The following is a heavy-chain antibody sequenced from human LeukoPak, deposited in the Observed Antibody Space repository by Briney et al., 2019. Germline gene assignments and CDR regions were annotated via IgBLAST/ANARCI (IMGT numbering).Heavy chain of an antibody. J-gene: IGHJ6*03. Sequence: ASVKLSCKASGYTYTGYYMHWVRQAPGQGLEWVGCINPNSCGTNYAQKFQGRVTMTRDTSMSTVYMDLSRLRFDDTAMYYCATDNLPLCSPMDVSGKGTTVTVSS. V-gene: IGHV1-2*02. CDR1: GYTYTGYY. CDR2: INPNSCGT. D-gene: IGHD1-20*01. CDR3: ATDNLPLCSPMDV.